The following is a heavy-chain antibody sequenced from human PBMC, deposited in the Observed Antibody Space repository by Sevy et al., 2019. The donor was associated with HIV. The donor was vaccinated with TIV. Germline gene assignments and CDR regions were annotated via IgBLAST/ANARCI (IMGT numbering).Heavy chain of an antibody. V-gene: IGHV3-7*03. CDR1: GLTFSNYW. CDR3: FGGTN. Sequence: GGSLRLSCTDSGLTFSNYWMHWVRQAPGKGLEWVASTKKDGSQKDYVDSVKGRFIISRDNAKSSVYLQMNSLRDEDAAVYYCFGGTNWGQGTLVTVSS. D-gene: IGHD3-16*01. J-gene: IGHJ4*02. CDR2: TKKDGSQK.